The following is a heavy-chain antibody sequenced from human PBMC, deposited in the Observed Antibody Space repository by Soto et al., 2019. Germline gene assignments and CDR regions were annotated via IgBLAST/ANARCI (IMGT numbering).Heavy chain of an antibody. CDR3: ARDGIFGVVISYYYMDV. D-gene: IGHD3-3*01. J-gene: IGHJ6*03. CDR2: MNPNSGNT. Sequence: QVQLVQSGAEVKKPGASVKVSCKASGYTFTSYDINWVRQATGQGLEWRGWMNPNSGNTGYAQKFQGRVTMTRNTSISTAYMELSSLRSEDTAVYYCARDGIFGVVISYYYMDVWGKGTTVTVSS. CDR1: GYTFTSYD. V-gene: IGHV1-8*01.